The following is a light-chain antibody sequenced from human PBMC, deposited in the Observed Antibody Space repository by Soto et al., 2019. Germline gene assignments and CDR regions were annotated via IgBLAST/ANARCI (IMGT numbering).Light chain of an antibody. CDR3: GSYTVSSTLI. V-gene: IGLV2-14*03. CDR1: SSDVGAYNY. J-gene: IGLJ2*01. CDR2: TVS. Sequence: QSALTQPASVSGSPGQSITISCTGTSSDVGAYNYVSWFQLHPGKAPTLILYTVSNRPSGVSNRFSGSKSGNTASLTIFGLQAEDEADYFCGSYTVSSTLIFGGGTKLTVL.